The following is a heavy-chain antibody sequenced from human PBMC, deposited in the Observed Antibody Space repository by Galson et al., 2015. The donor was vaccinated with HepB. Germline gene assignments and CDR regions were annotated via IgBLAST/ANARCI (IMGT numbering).Heavy chain of an antibody. J-gene: IGHJ3*02. V-gene: IGHV3-30*18. D-gene: IGHD6-19*01. CDR1: GFTFSSYG. CDR2: ISYDGSNK. CDR3: AKDFRPPGAVAGTAFDI. Sequence: SLRLSCAASGFTFSSYGMHWVRQAPGKGLEWVAVISYDGSNKYYADSVKGRFTISRDNSKNTLYLQMNSLRAEDTAVYYCAKDFRPPGAVAGTAFDIWGQGTMVTV.